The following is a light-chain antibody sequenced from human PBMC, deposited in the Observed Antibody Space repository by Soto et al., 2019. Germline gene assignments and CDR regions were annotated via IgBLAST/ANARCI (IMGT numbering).Light chain of an antibody. CDR3: QQYDNWPPLT. CDR2: SAS. J-gene: IGKJ4*01. CDR1: QSVASS. Sequence: EIVMTQSPATLSVSLGERVTLSCRASQSVASSLAWYQQRPGQAPRLLIYSASTRATGVPARFSGSGSGTEFTLTISSLQSEDFAVYYCQQYDNWPPLTFGGGTKVE. V-gene: IGKV3-15*01.